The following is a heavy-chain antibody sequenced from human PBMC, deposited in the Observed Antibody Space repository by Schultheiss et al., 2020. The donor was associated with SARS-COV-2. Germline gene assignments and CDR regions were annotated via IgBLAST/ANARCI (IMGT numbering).Heavy chain of an antibody. V-gene: IGHV4-4*07. D-gene: IGHD7-27*01. CDR2: IYTSGST. Sequence: SETLSLTCTVSGGSISSYYWSWIRQPAGKGLEWIGRIYTSGSTNYNPSLKSRVTMSVDTSKNQFSLKLSSVTAADTAVYYCARDSAGEGERNYYYYYYMDVWGKGTTVTVSS. CDR3: ARDSAGEGERNYYYYYYMDV. CDR1: GGSISSYY. J-gene: IGHJ6*03.